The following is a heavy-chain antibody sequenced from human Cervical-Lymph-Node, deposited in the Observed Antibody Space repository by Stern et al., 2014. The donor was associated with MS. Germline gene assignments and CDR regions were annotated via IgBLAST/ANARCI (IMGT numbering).Heavy chain of an antibody. D-gene: IGHD3-9*01. CDR3: AKAKRGYFGHIDF. Sequence: VQLVESGGGVVQPGRSLRLSCEASGFIFTNYGMHWVRQAPGKGLDWVAVISEDGSVKYYSASAKGRFDISRDNSKQTVHLQMNSLTPEDTGLYYCAKAKRGYFGHIDFWGQGTLVSVSS. CDR2: ISEDGSVK. CDR1: GFIFTNYG. V-gene: IGHV3-30*18. J-gene: IGHJ4*02.